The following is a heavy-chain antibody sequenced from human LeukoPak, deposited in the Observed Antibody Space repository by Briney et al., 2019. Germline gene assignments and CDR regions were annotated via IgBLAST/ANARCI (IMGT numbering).Heavy chain of an antibody. CDR2: IYYSGIT. Sequence: KSSETLSLTCTVSGVSISSYYWSWIRQPPGKGLEWIGYIYYSGITNYNPSLKSRVTISVDTSKNQFSLKLSSVTAADTAVYYCARLHYDSSGYYYFDYWGQGTLVTVSS. CDR3: ARLHYDSSGYYYFDY. D-gene: IGHD3-22*01. V-gene: IGHV4-59*08. J-gene: IGHJ4*02. CDR1: GVSISSYY.